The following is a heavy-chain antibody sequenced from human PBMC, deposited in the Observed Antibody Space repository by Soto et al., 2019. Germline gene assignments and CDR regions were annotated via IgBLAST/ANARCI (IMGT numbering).Heavy chain of an antibody. Sequence: SVKVSCKVSGGTFRSYAISWLRQAPGQGLEWMGGIIPIFGTANYAQKFQGRVTITADESTSTAYMELSSLRSEDTAVYYCARAGDIVATVFDYWGQGTLVTVSS. CDR1: GGTFRSYA. CDR3: ARAGDIVATVFDY. V-gene: IGHV1-69*13. CDR2: IIPIFGTA. J-gene: IGHJ4*02. D-gene: IGHD5-12*01.